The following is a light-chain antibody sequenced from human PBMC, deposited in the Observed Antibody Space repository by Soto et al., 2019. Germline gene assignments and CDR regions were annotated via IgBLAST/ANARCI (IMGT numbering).Light chain of an antibody. CDR3: SSYTSSSTDV. J-gene: IGLJ1*01. V-gene: IGLV2-14*01. CDR1: SSDVGGYNY. Sequence: QSVLTQLASVSGSPGQSITISCTGTSSDVGGYNYVSWYQQHPGKAPKLMIYDVSNRPSGVSNRFSGSKSGNTASLTISGLQAEDEADYYCSSYTSSSTDVFGTGTKVTVL. CDR2: DVS.